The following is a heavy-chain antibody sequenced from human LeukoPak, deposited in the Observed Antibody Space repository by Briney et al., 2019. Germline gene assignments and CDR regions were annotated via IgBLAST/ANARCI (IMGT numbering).Heavy chain of an antibody. D-gene: IGHD5-24*01. CDR2: ISSRSDDI. CDR1: GFTFSNYK. J-gene: IGHJ6*03. Sequence: GGSLRLSCAASGFTFSNYKMNWVRQAPGKGLEWVSSISSRSDDIYYADSVKGRFSISRDNAKNSLYLQMNSLSAEDTAVYYCARDHNLVSSYHSYMDVWGKGTTVTVSS. V-gene: IGHV3-21*01. CDR3: ARDHNLVSSYHSYMDV.